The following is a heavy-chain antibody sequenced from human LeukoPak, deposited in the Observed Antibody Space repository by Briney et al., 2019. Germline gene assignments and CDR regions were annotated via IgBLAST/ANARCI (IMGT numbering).Heavy chain of an antibody. D-gene: IGHD5-12*01. CDR2: ISSSSSYI. CDR1: GFTFSSYS. CDR3: ARDSGTDIVATTGQEY. Sequence: PGESLRLSCAASGFTFSSYSMNWVRQAPGKGLEWVSSISSSSSYIYYADSVKGRFTISRDNAKNSLYLQMNSLRAEDTAVYYCARDSGTDIVATTGQEYWGQGTLVTVSS. V-gene: IGHV3-21*01. J-gene: IGHJ4*02.